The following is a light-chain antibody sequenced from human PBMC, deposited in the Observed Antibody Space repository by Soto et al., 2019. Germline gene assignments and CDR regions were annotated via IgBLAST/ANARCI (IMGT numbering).Light chain of an antibody. Sequence: EIVLTQSPGTLSLSPGERATVSCRASQSVSSSYLAWYQQKPGQAPRLLIYGASSRATGIPDRFSGSGSGTDFTLTISRLEPEDFAVYYCQQYGSSPYTFGRGTRLEIK. V-gene: IGKV3-20*01. CDR1: QSVSSSY. CDR3: QQYGSSPYT. J-gene: IGKJ2*01. CDR2: GAS.